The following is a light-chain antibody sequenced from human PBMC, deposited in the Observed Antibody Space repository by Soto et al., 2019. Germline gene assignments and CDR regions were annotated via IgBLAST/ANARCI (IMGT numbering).Light chain of an antibody. J-gene: IGKJ2*01. V-gene: IGKV1-9*01. Sequence: DIQLTQSPSFLSASVGDRVTITCRASQGISSYLAWYQQKPGKAPKLLIYAASTLQSGVPSRFSGSGSGTEFTLTISSLQPEGFATYYCQQLNSYPPQYTFGQGTKLEIK. CDR3: QQLNSYPPQYT. CDR1: QGISSY. CDR2: AAS.